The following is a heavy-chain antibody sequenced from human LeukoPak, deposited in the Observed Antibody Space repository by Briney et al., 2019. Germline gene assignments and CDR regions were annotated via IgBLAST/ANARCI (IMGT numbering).Heavy chain of an antibody. CDR2: IYYSGST. CDR3: ARRPYLRYYDSSGYYAYFDY. J-gene: IGHJ4*02. Sequence: PSETLSLTCTVSGGSISSYYWSWIRQPPGKGLEWIGYIYYSGSTNYNPSLKSRVTISVDTSKNQFSLKLSSVTAADTAVYYCARRPYLRYYDSSGYYAYFDYWGQGTLVTVSS. D-gene: IGHD3-22*01. CDR1: GGSISSYY. V-gene: IGHV4-59*08.